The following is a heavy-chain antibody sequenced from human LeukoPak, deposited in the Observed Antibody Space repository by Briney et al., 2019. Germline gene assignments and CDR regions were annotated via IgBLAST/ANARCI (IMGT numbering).Heavy chain of an antibody. CDR1: GGSISSYY. V-gene: IGHV4-59*01. CDR2: IYYSGST. D-gene: IGHD2-15*01. Sequence: PSETLSLTCTVSGGSISSYYWSWIRQPPGKGLEWTGYIYYSGSTNYNPSLKSRVTISVDTSKNQFSLKLSSVTAADTAVYYCASAGYCSGGSCPWGQGTLVTVSS. J-gene: IGHJ5*02. CDR3: ASAGYCSGGSCP.